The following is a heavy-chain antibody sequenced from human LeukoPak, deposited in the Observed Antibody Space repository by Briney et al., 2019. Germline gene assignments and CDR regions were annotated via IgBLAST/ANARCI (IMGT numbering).Heavy chain of an antibody. D-gene: IGHD3-22*01. V-gene: IGHV3-48*04. CDR1: GFRFSIHG. J-gene: IGHJ4*02. Sequence: GGSLRLSCAASGFRFSIHGMGWVRRAPGKGLEWVSHVRPGDGPTTYADSVKGRFTISRDNAKNSLYLQMNSLRAEDTAVYYCARGYYYDSSGYYSQGYWGQGTLVTVSS. CDR3: ARGYYYDSSGYYSQGY. CDR2: VRPGDGPT.